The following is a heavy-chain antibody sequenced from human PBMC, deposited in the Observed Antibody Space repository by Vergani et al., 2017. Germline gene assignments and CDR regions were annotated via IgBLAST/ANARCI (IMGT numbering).Heavy chain of an antibody. CDR2: ISAYNGNT. D-gene: IGHD2-15*01. V-gene: IGHV1-18*01. CDR3: ARALLGYCSGGSCYPYYFDY. Sequence: QVQLVQSGAEVKKPGASVKVSCKASGYTFTSYGISWVRQAPGQGLEWMGWISAYNGNTNYAQKPQGRVTMTTDTATSTAYMELRSLRSDDTAVYYCARALLGYCSGGSCYPYYFDYWGQGTLVTVSS. J-gene: IGHJ4*02. CDR1: GYTFTSYG.